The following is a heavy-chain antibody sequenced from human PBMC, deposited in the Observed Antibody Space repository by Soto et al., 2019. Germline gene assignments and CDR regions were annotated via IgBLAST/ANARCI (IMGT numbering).Heavy chain of an antibody. CDR2: IYHSGNT. CDR1: RGSISSGGYS. J-gene: IGHJ3*02. V-gene: IGHV4-31*03. CDR3: ASGTITLFGVAPLTAFDI. Sequence: PSETLSLTCTVSRGSISSGGYSWSWIRQHPGKGLEWIGYIYHSGNTYYNPSLKIRVTMSVDTSKNQFSLNLSSVTAADKAVYYCASGTITLFGVAPLTAFDIWGQGTMVTVSS. D-gene: IGHD3-3*01.